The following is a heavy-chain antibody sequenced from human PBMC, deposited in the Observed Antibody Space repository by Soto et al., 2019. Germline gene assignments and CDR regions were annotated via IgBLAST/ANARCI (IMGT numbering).Heavy chain of an antibody. J-gene: IGHJ4*02. CDR2: IIPIFGTA. Sequence: QVQLVQSGAEVKKPGSSVKVSCKASGGTFSSYAISWVRQAPGQGLEWMGGIIPIFGTANYAQKFQGRVTITADESTSTAYMKLSSLRSEDTAVYYCARDSRSSGWYCPFDYWGQGTLVTVSS. V-gene: IGHV1-69*01. D-gene: IGHD6-19*01. CDR1: GGTFSSYA. CDR3: ARDSRSSGWYCPFDY.